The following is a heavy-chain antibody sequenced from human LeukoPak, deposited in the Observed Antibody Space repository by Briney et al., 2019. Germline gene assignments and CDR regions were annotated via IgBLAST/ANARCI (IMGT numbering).Heavy chain of an antibody. V-gene: IGHV3-66*01. Sequence: PGGSLRLSCVASGFTVSSNYMSWVRQAPGKGLEWVSVIYSGGSTYYADSVKGRFTISRDNSKNTLYLQMNSLRAEDTAVYYCASLSYGDYDFDYWGQGTLVTVSS. CDR3: ASLSYGDYDFDY. D-gene: IGHD4-17*01. CDR1: GFTVSSNY. CDR2: IYSGGST. J-gene: IGHJ4*02.